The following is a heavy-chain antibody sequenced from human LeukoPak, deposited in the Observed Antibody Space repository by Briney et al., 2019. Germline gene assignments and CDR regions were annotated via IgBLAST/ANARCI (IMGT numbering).Heavy chain of an antibody. Sequence: GGSLRLSCAASGFTFSSYSMNWVRQAPGKGLEWVSSISSSSSYIYYADSVKGRFTISRDNAKNSLYLQMNSLRAEDTAVYYCARRLQRAAFGIWGQGTMVTVSS. CDR1: GFTFSSYS. D-gene: IGHD4-11*01. CDR2: ISSSSSYI. J-gene: IGHJ3*02. CDR3: ARRLQRAAFGI. V-gene: IGHV3-21*01.